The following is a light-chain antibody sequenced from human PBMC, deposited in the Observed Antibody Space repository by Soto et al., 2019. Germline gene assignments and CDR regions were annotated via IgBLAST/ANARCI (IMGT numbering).Light chain of an antibody. V-gene: IGLV2-14*01. J-gene: IGLJ1*01. CDR2: DVR. CDR3: SSYTSISTYV. CDR1: SRDVGGYNF. Sequence: QSALTQPASVSGSPGQSITISCTGTSRDVGGYNFVSWYQQHPGKAPKLMIYDVRTRPSGVSNRFSGSKSVNTASLTISGLQAEDEADYYCSSYTSISTYVFGTGTKLTVL.